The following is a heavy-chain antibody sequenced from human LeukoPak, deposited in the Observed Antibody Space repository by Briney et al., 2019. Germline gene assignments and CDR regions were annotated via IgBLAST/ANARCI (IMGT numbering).Heavy chain of an antibody. Sequence: SETLSLTCTVSGGSISSYYWSWIRQPPGKGLEWIGYIYYSGSTYYNPSLKSRVTISVDTSKNQFSLKLSSVTAADTAVYYCARGGWAGGNYYFDYWGQGTLVTVSS. J-gene: IGHJ4*02. CDR2: IYYSGST. CDR3: ARGGWAGGNYYFDY. D-gene: IGHD1-26*01. CDR1: GGSISSYY. V-gene: IGHV4-59*12.